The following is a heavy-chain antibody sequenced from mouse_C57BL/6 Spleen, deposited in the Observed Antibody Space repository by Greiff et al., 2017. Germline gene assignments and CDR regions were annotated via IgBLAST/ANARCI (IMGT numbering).Heavy chain of an antibody. J-gene: IGHJ4*01. CDR2: IHPNSGST. Sequence: QVQLQQPGAELVKPGASVKLSCKASGYTFTSYWMHWVKQRPGQGLEWIGMIHPNSGSTNYNEKFKSKATLTVDKSSSTAYMQLSSLTSEDSAVDYCARRGYDYYYAMDYWGQGTSVTVSS. CDR1: GYTFTSYW. CDR3: ARRGYDYYYAMDY. V-gene: IGHV1-64*01. D-gene: IGHD2-2*01.